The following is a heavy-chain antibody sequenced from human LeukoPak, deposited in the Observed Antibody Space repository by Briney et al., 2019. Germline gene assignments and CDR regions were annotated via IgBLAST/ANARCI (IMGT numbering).Heavy chain of an antibody. D-gene: IGHD5-24*01. CDR2: INPSGGST. Sequence: ASVKVSCKASGYTFTSYCMHWVRQAPAQGLEWMGIINPSGGSTSYAQKFQGRVTMTRDTSTSTVYMELSSLRSEDTAVYYCARERRRWLQLEIYGMDVWGQGTTVTVSS. J-gene: IGHJ6*02. V-gene: IGHV1-46*01. CDR1: GYTFTSYC. CDR3: ARERRRWLQLEIYGMDV.